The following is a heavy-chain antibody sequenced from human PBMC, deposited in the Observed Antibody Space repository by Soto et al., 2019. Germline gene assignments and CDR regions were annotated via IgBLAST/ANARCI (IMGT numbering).Heavy chain of an antibody. J-gene: IGHJ6*02. CDR1: GFTFYKYG. CDR2: ILHDGSNK. Sequence: QVQLVESGGGVVQPGRSLRLSCAASGFTFYKYGMHWVRQAPGKRLEWVALILHDGSNKYYVDSVKGRFTIARDNSKNTVFLQMNSLRPEDTALYFCAKDDSNRWYNYYAMDVWGQGTTVTVSS. V-gene: IGHV3-30*18. CDR3: AKDDSNRWYNYYAMDV. D-gene: IGHD3-22*01.